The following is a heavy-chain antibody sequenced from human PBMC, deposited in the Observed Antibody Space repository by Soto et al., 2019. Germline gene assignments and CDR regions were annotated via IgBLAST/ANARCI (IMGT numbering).Heavy chain of an antibody. D-gene: IGHD3-22*01. CDR2: INPSGGST. CDR3: ARVGRYYYDSSGYNYYYGMDV. J-gene: IGHJ6*02. Sequence: QVQLVQSGAEVKKPGASVKVSCKASGYTFTSYYMHWVRQAPGQGLEWMGIINPSGGSTSYAQKFQGRVTMTRDTSTSTGYMELSSLRSEDTAVYYCARVGRYYYDSSGYNYYYGMDVWGQGTTVTVSS. V-gene: IGHV1-46*01. CDR1: GYTFTSYY.